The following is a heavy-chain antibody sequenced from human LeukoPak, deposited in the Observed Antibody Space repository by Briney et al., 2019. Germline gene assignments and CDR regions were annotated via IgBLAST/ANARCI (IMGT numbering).Heavy chain of an antibody. J-gene: IGHJ6*03. CDR2: IYYSGST. CDR3: ASRETVRTRSLENYCYYYMDV. Sequence: SETLSLTCTVSGGSISSYYWSWIRQPPGKGLEWIGYIYYSGSTNYNPSLKSRVTISVDTSKNQFSLKLSSVTAADTAVYYCASRETVRTRSLENYCYYYMDVWGKGTTVTVSS. CDR1: GGSISSYY. D-gene: IGHD3-16*02. V-gene: IGHV4-59*01.